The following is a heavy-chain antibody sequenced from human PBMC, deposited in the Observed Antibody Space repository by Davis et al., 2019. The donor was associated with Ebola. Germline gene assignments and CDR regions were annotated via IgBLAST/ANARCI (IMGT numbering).Heavy chain of an antibody. V-gene: IGHV5-10-1*01. J-gene: IGHJ5*02. D-gene: IGHD3-3*01. Sequence: GESPKLSCKGSGYSFTSYWISWVRQMPGKGLEWMGRIDPSDSYTNYSPSFQGHVTISADKSISTAYLQWSSLKASDTAMYYCARHLRFLERWFDPWGQGTLVTVSS. CDR3: ARHLRFLERWFDP. CDR2: IDPSDSYT. CDR1: GYSFTSYW.